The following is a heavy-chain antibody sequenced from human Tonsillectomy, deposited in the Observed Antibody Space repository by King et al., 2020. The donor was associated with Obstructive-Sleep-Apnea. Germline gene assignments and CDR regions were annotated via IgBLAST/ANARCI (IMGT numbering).Heavy chain of an antibody. D-gene: IGHD4-23*01. CDR3: ARARKRDYAGNSDWFDP. CDR2: IHYTGNT. V-gene: IGHV4-31*03. J-gene: IGHJ5*02. Sequence: VQLQESGPGLVKPSQTLSLTCTVSGGSITSGDYYWSWIRQHPGKGLEWIVYIHYTGNTYHNPSLRSRVSISVDTSKNQFSLNLSSVTAADTAVFYCARARKRDYAGNSDWFDPWGQGTLVTDSS. CDR1: GGSITSGDYY.